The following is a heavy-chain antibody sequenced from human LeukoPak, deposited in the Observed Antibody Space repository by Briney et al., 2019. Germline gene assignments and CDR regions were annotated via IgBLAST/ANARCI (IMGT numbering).Heavy chain of an antibody. Sequence: ASVKVSCKASGYTFTSYYMHWVRQAPGQGLEWMGIINPSGGSTSYAQKFQGRVTMTRDTYTSTVYMELSSLRSEDTAVYYCAKFPSSGVDYWGQGTLVTVSS. V-gene: IGHV1-46*01. CDR3: AKFPSSGVDY. J-gene: IGHJ4*02. CDR1: GYTFTSYY. CDR2: INPSGGST. D-gene: IGHD2-21*01.